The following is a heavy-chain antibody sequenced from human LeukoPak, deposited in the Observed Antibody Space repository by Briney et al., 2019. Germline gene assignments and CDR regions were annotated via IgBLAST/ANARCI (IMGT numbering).Heavy chain of an antibody. CDR1: GYTFTGYY. CDR2: INPNSGGT. CDR3: ARGRRYFDWLLRKKYNWFDP. Sequence: ASVKVSCKASGYTFTGYYMHWVRQAPGQGLEWMGWINPNSGGTNYAQKFQGRVTMTRDTSISTAYMELSRLRSDDTAVYYCARGRRYFDWLLRKKYNWFDPWGQGTLVTVSS. D-gene: IGHD3-9*01. V-gene: IGHV1-2*02. J-gene: IGHJ5*02.